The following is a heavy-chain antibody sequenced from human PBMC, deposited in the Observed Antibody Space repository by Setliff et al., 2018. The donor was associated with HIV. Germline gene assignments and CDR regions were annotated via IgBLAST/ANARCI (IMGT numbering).Heavy chain of an antibody. CDR1: SGSITSRTYY. CDR2: IFYSGIT. J-gene: IGHJ3*02. D-gene: IGHD3-3*01. Sequence: PSETLSLTCTVSSGSITSRTYYWGWIRQPPGKGLEWIGSIFYSGITYYNPSLKSRVSISVDTSKNQFSLNLTSVTAADTAVYYCARSKTFYDFWGGYYTHGAFKIWGLGTMVTVPS. CDR3: ARSKTFYDFWGGYYTHGAFKI. V-gene: IGHV4-39*01.